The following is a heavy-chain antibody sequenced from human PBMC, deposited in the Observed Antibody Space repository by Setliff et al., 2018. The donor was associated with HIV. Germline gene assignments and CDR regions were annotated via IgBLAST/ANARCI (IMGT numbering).Heavy chain of an antibody. Sequence: SETLSLTCAVYGGSFPVYSWTWIRQSPIKGLEWIGEINHSGDTNYKPSLKTRVTISGDTSKYQFSLKLTSVTAADTAVYYCARGTRYAYYYDTGGYYRHFDYWGQGTLVTVSS. J-gene: IGHJ4*02. CDR3: ARGTRYAYYYDTGGYYRHFDY. V-gene: IGHV4-34*01. CDR2: INHSGDT. D-gene: IGHD3-22*01. CDR1: GGSFPVYS.